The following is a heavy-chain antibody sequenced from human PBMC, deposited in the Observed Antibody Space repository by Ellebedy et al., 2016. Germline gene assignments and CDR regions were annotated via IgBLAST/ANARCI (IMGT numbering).Heavy chain of an antibody. CDR3: ARGVSGSYYRGWYFDL. CDR1: GYTFTSYG. Sequence: ASVKVSCKASGYTFTSYGISWVRQAPGQGLEWMGWISAYNGNTNYAQKLQGRVNMTRNTSISPAYMELSSLRSEDTAVYYCARGVSGSYYRGWYFDLWGRGTLVTVSS. J-gene: IGHJ2*01. V-gene: IGHV1-18*01. CDR2: ISAYNGNT. D-gene: IGHD1-26*01.